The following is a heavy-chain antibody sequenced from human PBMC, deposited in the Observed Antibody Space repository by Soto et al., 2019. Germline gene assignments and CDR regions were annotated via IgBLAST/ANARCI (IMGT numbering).Heavy chain of an antibody. D-gene: IGHD4-17*01. CDR1: GYTFTSYG. Sequence: QVQLVQSGVEVEKPGASVKVSCKASGYTFTSYGVSWVRQAPGQGLEWMGWISAYNGNTNYAQKFQGRVTMTTDTSTSTAYMGLRGLRSDDTAVYYCARDVPTVTTGGPDYWGQGTLVTVSS. CDR3: ARDVPTVTTGGPDY. J-gene: IGHJ4*02. V-gene: IGHV1-18*01. CDR2: ISAYNGNT.